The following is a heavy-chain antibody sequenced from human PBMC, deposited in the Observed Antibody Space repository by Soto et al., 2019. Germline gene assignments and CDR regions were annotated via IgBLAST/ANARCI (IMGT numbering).Heavy chain of an antibody. D-gene: IGHD3-3*01. CDR1: GGTFSSYA. J-gene: IGHJ6*02. CDR3: AREPIYDFWSGYSPYYSGMDV. V-gene: IGHV1-69*06. CDR2: IIPIFGTA. Sequence: QVQLVQSGAEVKKPGSSVKVSCKASGGTFSSYAISWVRQAPGQGLEWMGGIIPIFGTANYAQKFQGRVTISADKSTSTAYMELSSLRSEDTAVYYCAREPIYDFWSGYSPYYSGMDVWGQGTTVTVSS.